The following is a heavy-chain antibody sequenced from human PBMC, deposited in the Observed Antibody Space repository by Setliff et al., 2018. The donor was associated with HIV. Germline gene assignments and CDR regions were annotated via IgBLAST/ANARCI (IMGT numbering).Heavy chain of an antibody. CDR1: GFMFSNYG. CDR2: IWDDGSNK. J-gene: IGHJ6*03. D-gene: IGHD6-13*01. Sequence: PGGSLRLSCAASGFMFSNYGIHWVCQPPGRGLEWVAFIWDDGSNKYYADSVKGRFTISRDNSKNTLYLQMNSLRAEDMAVYYCARDRGSSWYYYYYYMDVWGKGTTVTVSS. V-gene: IGHV3-30*02. CDR3: ARDRGSSWYYYYYYMDV.